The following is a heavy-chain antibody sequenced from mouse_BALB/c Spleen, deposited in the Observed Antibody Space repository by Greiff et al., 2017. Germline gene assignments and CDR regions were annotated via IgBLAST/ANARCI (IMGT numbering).Heavy chain of an antibody. CDR2: IDPENGNT. V-gene: IGHV14-1*02. D-gene: IGHD2-1*01. CDR1: GFNIKDYY. CDR3: ARRRVYYGNLGWFAY. Sequence: EVQLQQSGAELVRPGALVKLSCKASGFNIKDYYMHWVKQRPEQGLEWIGWIDPENGNTIYDPKFQGKASITADTSSNTAYLQLSSLTSEDTAVYYCARRRVYYGNLGWFAYWGQGTLVTVSA. J-gene: IGHJ3*01.